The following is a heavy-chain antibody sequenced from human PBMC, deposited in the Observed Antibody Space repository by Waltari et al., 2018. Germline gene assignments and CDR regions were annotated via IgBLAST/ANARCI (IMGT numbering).Heavy chain of an antibody. Sequence: QRQLVQAAAEGNKPGAALKGCGTASGYSIIGYHMHWVWHDHGQGRACRTTEEGIEWMGWSNPNCGGTKYAQKFQCRVTRTRGTPSSTVYMALSRLRSDDTAVYYGASRMLYFEYWAQGPL. CDR2: SNPNCGGT. CDR3: ASRMLYFEY. V-gene: IGHV1-2*02. CDR1: GYSIIGYH. J-gene: IGHJ4*02. D-gene: IGHD2-8*01.